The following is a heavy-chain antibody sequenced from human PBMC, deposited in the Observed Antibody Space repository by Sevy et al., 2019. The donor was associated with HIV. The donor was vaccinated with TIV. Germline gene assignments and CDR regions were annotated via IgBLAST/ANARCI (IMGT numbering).Heavy chain of an antibody. CDR3: ARDYYGSGSYYVY. V-gene: IGHV1-8*01. J-gene: IGHJ4*02. CDR1: GYTFTSYD. Sequence: ASVKVSCKASGYTFTSYDINWVRQATGQGLEWMGWMNPNSGNTGYAQKFQGRVTMTRNTSISTAYMELSSLRSEDTAVHYCARDYYGSGSYYVYWGQGTLVTVSS. D-gene: IGHD3-10*01. CDR2: MNPNSGNT.